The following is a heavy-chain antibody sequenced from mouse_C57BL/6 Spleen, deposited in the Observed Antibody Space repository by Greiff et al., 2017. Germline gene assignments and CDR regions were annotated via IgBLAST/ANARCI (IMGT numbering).Heavy chain of an antibody. CDR1: GFSLTSYG. V-gene: IGHV2-5*01. D-gene: IGHD2-3*01. CDR2: IWRGGST. CDR3: AKEDDGYDYAMDY. Sequence: VQLQQSGPGLVQPSQSLSITCTVSGFSLTSYGVHWVRQSPGKGLEWLGVIWRGGSTDYNAAFMSRLSITKDNSKSQVFFKMNSLQADDTAIYYCAKEDDGYDYAMDYWGQGTSVTVSS. J-gene: IGHJ4*01.